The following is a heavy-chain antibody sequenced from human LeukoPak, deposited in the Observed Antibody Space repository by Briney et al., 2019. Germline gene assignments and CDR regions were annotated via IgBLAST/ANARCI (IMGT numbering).Heavy chain of an antibody. Sequence: TGGSLRLSCAASGFTFSSYGMHWVRQAPGKGLEWVAFIRYDGSNKYYADSVKGRFTISRDNSKNTLYLQTNSLRAEDTAVYYCAKGSSGWSYYFDYWGQGTLVTVSS. J-gene: IGHJ4*02. CDR2: IRYDGSNK. D-gene: IGHD6-19*01. V-gene: IGHV3-30*02. CDR1: GFTFSSYG. CDR3: AKGSSGWSYYFDY.